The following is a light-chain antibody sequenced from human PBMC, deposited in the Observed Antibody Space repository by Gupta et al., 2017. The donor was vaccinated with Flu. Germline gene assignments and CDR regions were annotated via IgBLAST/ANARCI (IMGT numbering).Light chain of an antibody. Sequence: SYELTQPPSVSVSPGQTASITCSGDKLGDKYSCWYQQKPGQSPVLVIYQDSKRPSGIPERFSASNSGNTATLTIGGTQAMDEADYYCQASDSSTVVFGGGTKLTVL. CDR2: QDS. V-gene: IGLV3-1*01. CDR3: QASDSSTVV. CDR1: KLGDKY. J-gene: IGLJ2*01.